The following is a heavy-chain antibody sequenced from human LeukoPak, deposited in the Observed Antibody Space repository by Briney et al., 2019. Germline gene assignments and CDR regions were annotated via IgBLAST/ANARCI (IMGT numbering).Heavy chain of an antibody. CDR2: DSLSGLT. V-gene: IGHV4-4*02. CDR1: GCSITSSNW. D-gene: IGHD6-13*01. CDR3: ATGRGPQLVD. J-gene: IGHJ4*02. Sequence: SETLSLTCGVSGCSITSSNWWSWGRPPPGQGLEWIGEDSLSGLTNYNPSLSRRVIMALDTSKNQLSLHLTSVTAADTAVYYCATGRGPQLVDWGQGTLVTVSS.